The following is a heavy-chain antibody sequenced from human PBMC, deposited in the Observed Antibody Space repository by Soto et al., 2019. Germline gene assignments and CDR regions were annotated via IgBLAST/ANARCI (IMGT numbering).Heavy chain of an antibody. Sequence: XXTLSLPFAVYGGSFSGSYWRWIRQPPGKGLEWIGEINHSGSTNYNPSLKSRVTISVDTSKNQFSLKLSSVTAADTAVYYCARGRVDFLDYWGQGTLVTVSS. CDR2: INHSGST. CDR1: GGSFSGSY. V-gene: IGHV4-34*01. CDR3: ARGRVDFLDY. D-gene: IGHD3-3*01. J-gene: IGHJ4*02.